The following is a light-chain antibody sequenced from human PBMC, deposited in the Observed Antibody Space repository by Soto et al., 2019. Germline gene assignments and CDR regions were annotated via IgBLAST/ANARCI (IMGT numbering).Light chain of an antibody. CDR1: TPNIGHNY. CDR2: GND. CDR3: ATWDTNLSAV. V-gene: IGLV1-51*01. J-gene: IGLJ3*02. Sequence: QSVLTQPPSVSAAPGQTVTISCSGGTPNIGHNYVSWYQQLPGTAPTLLIYGNDKRPSGIPDRFSGSKSGTSATLAITGLQTGDEADYYCATWDTNLSAVFGGGTKLTVL.